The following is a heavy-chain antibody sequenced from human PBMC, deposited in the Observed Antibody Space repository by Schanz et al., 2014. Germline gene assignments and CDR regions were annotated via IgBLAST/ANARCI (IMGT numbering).Heavy chain of an antibody. V-gene: IGHV3-48*02. J-gene: IGHJ4*02. Sequence: EVQLVDSGGGLVQPGGSLRLSCAASEFSFSSFGMNWVRQAPGKGLEWVSYISSSSSTIYYADSVKGRFTISRDNAKSSLYLQMNSLRDEDTAVYYCAATTILADWGQGTLVAVSS. CDR1: EFSFSSFG. CDR3: AATTILAD. CDR2: ISSSSSTI. D-gene: IGHD3-3*01.